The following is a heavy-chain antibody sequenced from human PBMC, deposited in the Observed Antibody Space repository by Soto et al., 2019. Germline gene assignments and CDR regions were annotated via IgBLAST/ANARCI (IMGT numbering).Heavy chain of an antibody. V-gene: IGHV3-7*01. CDR1: GFTFSNFW. CDR2: IDLCGTEK. J-gene: IGHJ5*02. Sequence: EVHLVESGGDLVQPGGSLRLSCAASGFTFSNFWMTWVRQVPGKGLEWVANIDLCGTEKNHADSVKGRFTISRDNAKNSLHLQMNNLRADDSALYYVARVRATYIGFDPWGQGTLVTVSS. CDR3: ARVRATYIGFDP. D-gene: IGHD2-2*02.